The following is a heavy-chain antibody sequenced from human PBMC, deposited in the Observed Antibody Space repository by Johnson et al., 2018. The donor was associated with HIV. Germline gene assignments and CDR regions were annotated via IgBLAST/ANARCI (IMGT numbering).Heavy chain of an antibody. V-gene: IGHV3-30*02. CDR2: IRYDGGDK. J-gene: IGHJ3*02. Sequence: QVQLVESGGGVVQPGGSLRLSCAASGFNFNNYGMHWVRQAPGKGLEWVAFIRYDGGDKYYADSVKGRFTISRDISKNTLYLQRNSLRAEDSAVYYCAKDWLRWVLTADAFDIWGRGTMVTVSS. CDR1: GFNFNNYG. D-gene: IGHD2-21*02. CDR3: AKDWLRWVLTADAFDI.